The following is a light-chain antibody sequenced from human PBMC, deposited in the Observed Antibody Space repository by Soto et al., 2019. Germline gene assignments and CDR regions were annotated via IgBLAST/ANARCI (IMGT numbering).Light chain of an antibody. Sequence: QSALTQPPSASGCPGQSVTISCTGTSSDVGGYSSVAWFQHHPGKAPKLMIYEVSKRPSGVPDRFSGSMSGNTASLTVSGLQAEDEADYYCISYAGSNNYVFGTGTKVTVL. CDR2: EVS. J-gene: IGLJ1*01. V-gene: IGLV2-8*01. CDR1: SSDVGGYSS. CDR3: ISYAGSNNYV.